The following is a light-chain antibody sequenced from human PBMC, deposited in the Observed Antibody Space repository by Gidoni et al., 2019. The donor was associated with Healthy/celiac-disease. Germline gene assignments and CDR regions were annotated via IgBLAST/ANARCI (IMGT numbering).Light chain of an antibody. V-gene: IGKV1-33*01. CDR1: QDISNY. Sequence: DIQMTPSPSSLSASVGDRVTITCQATQDISNYLNWYQQKPGKAPKLLIYDASNLETRVPTRTSGGGSRTDFTFTISSLQPEDIATYYCQQYDNLPLTFGPGTKVDIK. CDR3: QQYDNLPLT. J-gene: IGKJ3*01. CDR2: DAS.